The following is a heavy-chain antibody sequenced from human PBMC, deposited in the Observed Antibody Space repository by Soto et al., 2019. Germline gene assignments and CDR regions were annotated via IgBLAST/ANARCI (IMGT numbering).Heavy chain of an antibody. Sequence: GASVKVSCKASGDTFTGYYMHWVRQAPGQGLEWMGWISAYNGNTNYAQKLQGRVTMTTDTSTSTAYMELRSLRSDDTAVYYCARDRESSGGFDPWGQGTLVTVSS. V-gene: IGHV1-18*04. J-gene: IGHJ5*02. CDR2: ISAYNGNT. CDR1: GDTFTGYY. CDR3: ARDRESSGGFDP. D-gene: IGHD2-15*01.